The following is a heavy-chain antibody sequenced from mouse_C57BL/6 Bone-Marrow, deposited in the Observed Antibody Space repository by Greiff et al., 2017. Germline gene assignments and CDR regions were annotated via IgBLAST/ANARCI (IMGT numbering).Heavy chain of an antibody. Sequence: VQLQQSGPELVKPGASVKISCKASGYTFTDYYMNWVKQSHGKSLEWIGDINPNNGGTSYNQKFKGKATLTVDKSSSTAYMELSSLTSEDSAVYYCAREEIYYDYGFDVWGTGTTVTVSS. CDR1: GYTFTDYY. CDR2: INPNNGGT. D-gene: IGHD2-4*01. CDR3: AREEIYYDYGFDV. V-gene: IGHV1-26*01. J-gene: IGHJ1*03.